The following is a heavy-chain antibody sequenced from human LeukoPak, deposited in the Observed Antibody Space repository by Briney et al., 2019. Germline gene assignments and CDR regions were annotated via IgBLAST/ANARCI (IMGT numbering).Heavy chain of an antibody. CDR2: INWNGGST. D-gene: IGHD2-2*01. CDR1: GFTFDDYG. Sequence: GGSLRLSCAASGFTFDDYGMSWVRQAPGKGLQWVSGINWNGGSTGYADSEKGRFTISRDNAKNSLFLQMNSLRAEDTALYYCARGYCVSTSCYYFFDYWGQGTLVTVSS. J-gene: IGHJ4*02. CDR3: ARGYCVSTSCYYFFDY. V-gene: IGHV3-20*04.